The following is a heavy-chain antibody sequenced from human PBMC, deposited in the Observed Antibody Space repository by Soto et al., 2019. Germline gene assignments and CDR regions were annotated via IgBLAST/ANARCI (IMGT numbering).Heavy chain of an antibody. V-gene: IGHV4-59*01. CDR2: VSYSGST. J-gene: IGHJ4*02. Sequence: PSETLSLTCTVSGDSIRSYYWSWIRQPPGKGLEWIGYVSYSGSTNYNPSLKSRVTISVDTSKIHFSLKLSSVTAADTAVYYCARGDNYFDYWGQGTPVTVSS. CDR1: GDSIRSYY. D-gene: IGHD2-21*01. CDR3: ARGDNYFDY.